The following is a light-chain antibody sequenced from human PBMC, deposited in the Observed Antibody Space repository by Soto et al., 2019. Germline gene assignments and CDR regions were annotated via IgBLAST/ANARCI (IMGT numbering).Light chain of an antibody. J-gene: IGKJ1*01. Sequence: IVLTQSPGTLSLSPGERATLSCRASQSVRSNYLAWYQQKPGQAPRLLIYGASSRATGIPDRFSGSGSGTAFTLTISRLEAEYFAVYYCQQLGTFGQGTKVEIK. CDR1: QSVRSNY. CDR3: QQLGT. V-gene: IGKV3-20*01. CDR2: GAS.